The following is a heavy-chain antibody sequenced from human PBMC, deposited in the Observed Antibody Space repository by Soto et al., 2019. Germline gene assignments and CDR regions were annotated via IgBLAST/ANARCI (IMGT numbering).Heavy chain of an antibody. J-gene: IGHJ4*02. CDR2: IWYDGSNK. D-gene: IGHD3-9*01. CDR3: AKGDILTGSDY. CDR1: GFTFSSYG. Sequence: PGGSLRLSCAASGFTFSSYGMHWVRQAPGKGLEWVAVIWYDGSNKYYADSVKGRFTISRDNSKNTLYLQMNSLRAEDTAVYYCAKGDILTGSDYWGQGTLVTVSS. V-gene: IGHV3-33*06.